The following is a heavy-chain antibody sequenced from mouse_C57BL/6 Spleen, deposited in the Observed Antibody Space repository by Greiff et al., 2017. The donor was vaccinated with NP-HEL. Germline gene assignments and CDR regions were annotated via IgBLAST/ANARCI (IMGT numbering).Heavy chain of an antibody. CDR1: GFTFSDYY. V-gene: IGHV5-16*01. CDR3: ARDGASYYGSSYPVLDY. Sequence: EVHLVESEGGLVQPGSSMKLSCTASGFTFSDYYMAWVRQVPEKGLEWVANINYDGSSTYYLDSLKSRFIISRDNAKNILYLQMSSLKSEDTATYYCARDGASYYGSSYPVLDYWGQGTTLTVSS. D-gene: IGHD1-1*01. J-gene: IGHJ2*01. CDR2: INYDGSST.